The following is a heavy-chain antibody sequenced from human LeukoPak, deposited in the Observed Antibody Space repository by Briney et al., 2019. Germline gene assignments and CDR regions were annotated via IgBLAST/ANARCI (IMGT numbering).Heavy chain of an antibody. CDR2: ISSSGLTM. Sequence: PGGSLRLSCAASGFTFSTYSMNWVRQAPGKGLEWVSYISSSGLTMYYADSVKGRFTISRDNAKNSLYLQMNSLRAEDTAVYYCAKNSGDYSYYYYSFMDVWGKGTTVTISS. CDR1: GFTFSTYS. CDR3: AKNSGDYSYYYYSFMDV. D-gene: IGHD4-17*01. J-gene: IGHJ6*03. V-gene: IGHV3-48*04.